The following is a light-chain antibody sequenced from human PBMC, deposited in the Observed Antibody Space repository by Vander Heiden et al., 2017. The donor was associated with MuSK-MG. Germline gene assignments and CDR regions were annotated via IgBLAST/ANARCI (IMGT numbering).Light chain of an antibody. Sequence: DIVMTQSPLSLPVTPGEPASISCRSSQSLLHSNGYNYLDWYLQTPGQSPQLLIYFGSNRASAVPDSCSGSGSGADFTLKNSRVEAEEVGVYYCVQALQTPRTFGGGTKLEIK. V-gene: IGKV2-28*01. CDR3: VQALQTPRT. CDR1: QSLLHSNGYNY. CDR2: FGS. J-gene: IGKJ4*01.